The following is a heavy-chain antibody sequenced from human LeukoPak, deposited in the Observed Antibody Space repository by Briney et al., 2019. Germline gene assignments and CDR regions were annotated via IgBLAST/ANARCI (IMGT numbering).Heavy chain of an antibody. D-gene: IGHD4-23*01. CDR2: IVVGSGNT. CDR1: GFTFTSSA. CDR3: AADPYGGKVFNY. J-gene: IGHJ4*02. V-gene: IGHV1-58*02. Sequence: GASVKVSCKASGFTFTSSAMQWVRQARGQRREWIGWIVVGSGNTNYAQKFQERVTITRDMSTSTAYMELSGLRSEDTAVYYCAADPYGGKVFNYWGQGTLVTVSS.